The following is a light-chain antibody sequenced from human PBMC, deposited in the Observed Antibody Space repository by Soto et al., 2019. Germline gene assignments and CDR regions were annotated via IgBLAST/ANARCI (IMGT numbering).Light chain of an antibody. CDR3: CSYAGSYTYV. J-gene: IGLJ1*01. CDR1: NSDVGGYNY. CDR2: DVI. V-gene: IGLV2-11*01. Sequence: QSVLAQPRSVSGSPGPAVTISCTGTNSDVGGYNYVSWYQQHPGKAPKLMIYDVIKRPSGVPDRFSGSKSGNSASLTISGLQAEDEADYFCCSYAGSYTYVFGTGTKVTVL.